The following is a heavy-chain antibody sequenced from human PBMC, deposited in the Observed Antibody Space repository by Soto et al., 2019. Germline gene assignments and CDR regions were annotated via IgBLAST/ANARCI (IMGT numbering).Heavy chain of an antibody. CDR2: ISSNGGST. CDR3: VKGAYSYGSWGIDY. Sequence: GGSLRLSCSASGFTFSSYAMHWVRQAPGKGLEYVSAISSNGGSTYYADSVKGRFTISRDNSKNTLYLQMSSLRAEDTAVYYCVKGAYSYGSWGIDYWGQGTLVTVSS. D-gene: IGHD5-18*01. J-gene: IGHJ4*02. CDR1: GFTFSSYA. V-gene: IGHV3-64D*08.